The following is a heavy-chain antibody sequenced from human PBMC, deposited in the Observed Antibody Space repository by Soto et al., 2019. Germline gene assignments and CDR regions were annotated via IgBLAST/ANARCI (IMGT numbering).Heavy chain of an antibody. Sequence: QVQLVESGGGVVQPGRSLRLSCAASGFTFSSYGMHWVRQAPGKGLEWVAVISYDVSNKYYADSVKGRFTISRDNSKNTVSLQMNSLRAEDTDVYYCAKDHGSGSYYWYYYGMDVWGQGTTVTVSS. CDR3: AKDHGSGSYYWYYYGMDV. V-gene: IGHV3-30*18. J-gene: IGHJ6*02. CDR1: GFTFSSYG. D-gene: IGHD3-10*01. CDR2: ISYDVSNK.